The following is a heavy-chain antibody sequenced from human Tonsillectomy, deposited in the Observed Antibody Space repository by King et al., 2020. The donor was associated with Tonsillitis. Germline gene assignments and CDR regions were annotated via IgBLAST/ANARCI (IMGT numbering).Heavy chain of an antibody. D-gene: IGHD5-24*01. CDR2: INHSGIT. V-gene: IGHV4-34*01. CDR3: ASIGVEMATSMDV. CDR1: GGSFTTYY. Sequence: VQLQQWGAGLLKPSETLSLTCAVYGGSFTTYYWSWIRQPPGKGLEWIGEINHSGITNYNPSLKSRVTISVDTSKNQFSLKLSFVTAADTAVYYCASIGVEMATSMDVWGKGTTVTVSS. J-gene: IGHJ6*03.